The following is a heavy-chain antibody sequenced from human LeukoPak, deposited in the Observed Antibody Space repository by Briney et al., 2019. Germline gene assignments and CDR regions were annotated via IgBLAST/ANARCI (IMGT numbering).Heavy chain of an antibody. V-gene: IGHV3-13*01. CDR2: IGTASDT. Sequence: GGALRLSCAASGFTFSSFDMHWVRQPTGQGVDWVSTIGTASDTYYPGSVEGRFTLSRDNAKTSLYLQMNSLTAGDTAVYYCARGPPRGKYYYMDVWGKGTTVTVSS. D-gene: IGHD1-1*01. CDR1: GFTFSSFD. J-gene: IGHJ6*03. CDR3: ARGPPRGKYYYMDV.